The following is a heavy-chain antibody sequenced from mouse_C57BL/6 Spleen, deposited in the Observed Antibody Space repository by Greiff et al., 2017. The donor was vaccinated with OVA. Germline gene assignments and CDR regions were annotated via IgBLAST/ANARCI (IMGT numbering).Heavy chain of an antibody. CDR2: IDPANGNT. CDR1: GFNIKNTY. D-gene: IGHD1-1*01. V-gene: IGHV14-3*01. J-gene: IGHJ1*03. Sequence: EVQLQQSVAELVRPGASVKLSCTASGFNIKNTYMHWVKQRPEQGLEWIGRIDPANGNTKYAPKFQGKATITADTSSNTASLQLSSLTSEDTAIYYCARSRDYGSNYGYFDVWGTGNTVTVSS. CDR3: ARSRDYGSNYGYFDV.